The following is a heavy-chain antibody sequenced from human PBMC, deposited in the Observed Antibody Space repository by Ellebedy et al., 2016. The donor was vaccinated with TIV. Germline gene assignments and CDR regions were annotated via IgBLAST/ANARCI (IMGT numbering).Heavy chain of an antibody. V-gene: IGHV4-59*12. CDR1: SDSISSYP. Sequence: MPSETLSLTCTVSSDSISSYPWSRIRQPPGKGLEWIGCFSYSGNTNYIPSLKSRVTMSLDTSKNQFSLKLSSVTAADTAVYYCARGGYGGHDSVDAFDIWGQGTMVTVSS. D-gene: IGHD5-12*01. J-gene: IGHJ3*02. CDR2: FSYSGNT. CDR3: ARGGYGGHDSVDAFDI.